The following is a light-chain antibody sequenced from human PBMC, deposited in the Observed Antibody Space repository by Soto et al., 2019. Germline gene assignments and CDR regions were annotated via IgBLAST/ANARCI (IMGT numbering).Light chain of an antibody. V-gene: IGLV2-14*01. CDR1: SSDVGGYNY. CDR2: EVS. J-gene: IGLJ1*01. CDR3: SSYTSSSTLYV. Sequence: QSALTPPASVSGSPGQSITISCTGTSSDVGGYNYVSWYQQHPGKAPKLMIFEVSSRSSGVSYRFSGSKSGNTASLTISGLQAEDEADYYCSSYTSSSTLYVFGSGTKVTVL.